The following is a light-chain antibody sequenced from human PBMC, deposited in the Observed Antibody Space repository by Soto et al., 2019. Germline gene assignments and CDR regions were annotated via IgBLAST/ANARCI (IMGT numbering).Light chain of an antibody. Sequence: DVVMTQSPLSLPVTLGQPASISCGSTQSLVHNNGNTYLIWFHQRPGQSPRRLIYKVSIRDSGVPDRFSGSGSATDFTLKISRVEADDVGVYYCMQGTHWPRTFGQGTKVEIK. CDR3: MQGTHWPRT. V-gene: IGKV2-30*02. J-gene: IGKJ1*01. CDR2: KVS. CDR1: QSLVHNNGNTY.